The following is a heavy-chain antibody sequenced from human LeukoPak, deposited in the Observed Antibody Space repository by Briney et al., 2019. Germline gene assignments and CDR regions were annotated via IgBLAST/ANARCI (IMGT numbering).Heavy chain of an antibody. Sequence: PSETLSLTCTVSGGSISNYYWSWIRQPPGKGLEWIGYVSYTGSTNYNPSLKSRVTMSVDTSKNQFSLKLSSVTAADTAVYYCARDNYGSGSYSHYYYYMDVWGKGTTVTISS. V-gene: IGHV4-59*12. CDR2: VSYTGST. CDR3: ARDNYGSGSYSHYYYYMDV. CDR1: GGSISNYY. D-gene: IGHD3-10*01. J-gene: IGHJ6*03.